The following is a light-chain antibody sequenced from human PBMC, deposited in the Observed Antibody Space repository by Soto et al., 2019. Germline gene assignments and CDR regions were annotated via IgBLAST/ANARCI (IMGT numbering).Light chain of an antibody. CDR1: SSDVGGYNY. J-gene: IGLJ3*02. CDR3: CSYAGSYTLM. Sequence: SALTQPRSVSGSPGQSVTISCTGTSSDVGGYNYVSWYQQHPGKAPKLMIYDVSKRPSGVPGRFSGSKSGNTASLTISGLQAEDEADYYCCSYAGSYTLMFGGGTKVTVL. CDR2: DVS. V-gene: IGLV2-11*01.